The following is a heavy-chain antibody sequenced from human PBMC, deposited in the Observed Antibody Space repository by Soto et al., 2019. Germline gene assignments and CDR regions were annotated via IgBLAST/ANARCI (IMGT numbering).Heavy chain of an antibody. Sequence: EVQLLESGGGLVQPGGSLRLSCAASGFTFGTYAMNWLRQAPGRGLECVSFISGSGRTTYYADSVKGRFTVSRDNSKNTMYLQMNSLRAEDTALYYCAKFRGPSYSYSYMDVWGKGTTVTVSS. CDR3: AKFRGPSYSYSYMDV. CDR1: GFTFGTYA. CDR2: ISGSGRTT. V-gene: IGHV3-23*01. D-gene: IGHD3-16*01. J-gene: IGHJ6*03.